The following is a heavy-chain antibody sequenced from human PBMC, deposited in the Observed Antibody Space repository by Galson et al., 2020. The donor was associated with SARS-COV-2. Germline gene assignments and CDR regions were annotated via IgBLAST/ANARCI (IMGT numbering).Heavy chain of an antibody. V-gene: IGHV3-30*18. CDR2: ISYDGSNK. J-gene: IGHJ4*02. D-gene: IGHD1-26*01. CDR3: AKEGIVGAGDIGLGLGY. Sequence: GESLKISCAASGFTFSSYGMHWVRQAPGKGLEWVAVISYDGSNKYYADSVKGRFTISRDNSKNTLYLQMNSLRAEDTAVYYCAKEGIVGAGDIGLGLGYWGQGTLVTVSS. CDR1: GFTFSSYG.